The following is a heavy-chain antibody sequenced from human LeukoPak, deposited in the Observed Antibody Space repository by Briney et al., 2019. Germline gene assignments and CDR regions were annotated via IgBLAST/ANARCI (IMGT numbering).Heavy chain of an antibody. V-gene: IGHV3-23*01. CDR1: GFTFSSYA. Sequence: PGGSLRLSCAASGFTFSSYAMSWVRQAPGKGLEWVSAISGSGGSTYYADSVKGRFTISRDNFKNTLYLQMISLRAEDTAVYYCARGDSPPQEPQESSPKDDYWGQGTLVTVSS. D-gene: IGHD3/OR15-3a*01. CDR2: ISGSGGST. J-gene: IGHJ4*02. CDR3: ARGDSPPQEPQESSPKDDY.